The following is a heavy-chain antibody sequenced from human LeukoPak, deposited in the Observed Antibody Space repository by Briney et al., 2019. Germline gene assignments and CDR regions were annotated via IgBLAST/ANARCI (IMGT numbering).Heavy chain of an antibody. V-gene: IGHV3-64*01. CDR2: ISSNGEST. J-gene: IGHJ4*02. Sequence: GGSLRLSCAASGFTFSSYSMHWVRQAPGKGLEYVSAISSNGESTYYGNSVKGRFTISRDESKNTLYLQMGSLRAEDMAVYYCARGARGVTPSNDYWGQGTLVTVSS. D-gene: IGHD4-11*01. CDR1: GFTFSSYS. CDR3: ARGARGVTPSNDY.